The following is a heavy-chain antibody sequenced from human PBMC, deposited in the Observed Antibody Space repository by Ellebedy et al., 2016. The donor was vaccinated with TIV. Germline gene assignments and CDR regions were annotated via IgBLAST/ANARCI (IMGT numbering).Heavy chain of an antibody. V-gene: IGHV3-7*03. D-gene: IGHD2-21*01. CDR1: GFTFSDYC. Sequence: PGGSLRLSCAASGFTFSDYCMSWVRQAPGKGLEWVANITPDGSERFYVDSVKGRFTISRDNAKNSLYLQMNSLRAEDTAGYYCARARDSLFNYWGQGALVTVSS. CDR2: ITPDGSER. J-gene: IGHJ4*02. CDR3: ARARDSLFNY.